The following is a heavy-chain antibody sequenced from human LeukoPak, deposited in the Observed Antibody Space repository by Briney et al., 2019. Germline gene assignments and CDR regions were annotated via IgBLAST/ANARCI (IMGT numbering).Heavy chain of an antibody. J-gene: IGHJ4*02. CDR3: ARDPNYYDYHLFDY. D-gene: IGHD3-22*01. Sequence: SVKVSCKASGYTFTGYYMHWVRQAPGQGLEWMGRIIPILGIANYAQKFQGRVTITADKSTSTAYMELSSLRPEDTAVYYCARDPNYYDYHLFDYWGQGTLVTVSS. CDR2: IIPILGIA. CDR1: GYTFTGYY. V-gene: IGHV1-69*04.